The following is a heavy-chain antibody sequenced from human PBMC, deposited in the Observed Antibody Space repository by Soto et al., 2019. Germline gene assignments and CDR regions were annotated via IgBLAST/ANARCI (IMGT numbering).Heavy chain of an antibody. CDR2: ISSSGSTI. CDR3: ARVDPPAKS. J-gene: IGHJ5*02. D-gene: IGHD2-2*01. CDR1: GFTFSDYY. Sequence: VQLVASGGGLVKPGGSLRLSCAASGFTFSDYYMSWLRQAPGKGLEWVSYISSSGSTIYYAASVKGRFTISRDNAKNSLSLQMNRLRAADTAVHYCARVDPPAKSWGQGTLVTVSS. V-gene: IGHV3-11*01.